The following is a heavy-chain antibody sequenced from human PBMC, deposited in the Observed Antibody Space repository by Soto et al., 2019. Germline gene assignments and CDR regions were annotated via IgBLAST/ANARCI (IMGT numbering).Heavy chain of an antibody. CDR2: INSERSNT. J-gene: IGHJ6*02. Sequence: GGSLRLSCAASEFTFSSYSMHWVRQAPGKGLGWFSSINSERSNTSYADSVKGRFTISRDNAKNTLYLQMNSLRAEDMAVYYCGSEKPYDILXGYYNRPNYCYYYGMDVWGQGTTVTVSS. D-gene: IGHD3-9*01. V-gene: IGHV3-74*01. CDR3: GSEKPYDILXGYYNRPNYCYYYGMDV. CDR1: EFTFSSYS.